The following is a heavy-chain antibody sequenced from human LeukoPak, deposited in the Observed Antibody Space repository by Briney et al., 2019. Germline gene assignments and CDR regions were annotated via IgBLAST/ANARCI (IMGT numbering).Heavy chain of an antibody. CDR2: IKSDGSST. Sequence: GGSLRLSCAASGFTFSSYWMHWVRQAPGKGLVWVSRIKSDGSSTSYADSVRGRFTISRDNAKNSLYLQMNSLRAEDTAVYYCARPSLNTGSYFDYWGQGILVSVSS. CDR3: ARPSLNTGSYFDY. V-gene: IGHV3-74*01. D-gene: IGHD1-26*01. J-gene: IGHJ4*02. CDR1: GFTFSSYW.